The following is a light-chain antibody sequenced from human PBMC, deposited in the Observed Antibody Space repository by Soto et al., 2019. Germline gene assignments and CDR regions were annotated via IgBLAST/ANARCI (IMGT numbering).Light chain of an antibody. CDR3: QQYGSSQS. CDR1: QSVSSSY. CDR2: GPS. V-gene: IGKV3-20*01. J-gene: IGKJ1*01. Sequence: EIVLTQSPGTLSLSPGERATLSCRASQSVSSSYLAWYQQKPGQAPRLLIYGPSSRATGIPDRFSGSGSGTDFTLTISRLEPEDFAVYYCQQYGSSQSFGQGTKVELK.